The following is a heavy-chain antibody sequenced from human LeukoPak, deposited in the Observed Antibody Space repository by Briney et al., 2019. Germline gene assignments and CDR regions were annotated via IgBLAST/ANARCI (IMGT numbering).Heavy chain of an antibody. CDR2: IYPGDSDI. Sequence: GESLKISCKTSGYRFTSYWIGWVRQMPGKGLEWMGIIYPGDSDIRDSPSFQGQVTISADKCIRAAYLQWSSLKATDTDLYYSSRHARSARGYPRGVFHYWVQGTLVTVSS. CDR1: GYRFTSYW. V-gene: IGHV5-51*01. D-gene: IGHD5-18*01. J-gene: IGHJ4*02. CDR3: SRHARSARGYPRGVFHY.